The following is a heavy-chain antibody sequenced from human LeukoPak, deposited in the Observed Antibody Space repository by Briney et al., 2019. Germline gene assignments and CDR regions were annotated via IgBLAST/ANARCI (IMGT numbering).Heavy chain of an antibody. CDR3: ARDRGYSYGVDS. D-gene: IGHD5-18*01. CDR1: GGSISSAAYH. Sequence: SETLSLTCTVSGGSISSAAYHWNWIRQHPGKGLEWIGYIYHSGITNYNPSLKSRVTISVDTSKNQFSLKLSSVTAADTAVYYCARDRGYSYGVDSWGQETLVTVSS. CDR2: IYHSGIT. V-gene: IGHV4-31*03. J-gene: IGHJ4*02.